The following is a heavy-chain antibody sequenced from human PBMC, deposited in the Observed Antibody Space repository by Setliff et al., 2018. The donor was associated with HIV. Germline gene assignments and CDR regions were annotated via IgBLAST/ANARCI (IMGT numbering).Heavy chain of an antibody. CDR2: INPNSGGT. CDR1: GYTFTGYY. V-gene: IGHV1-2*04. CDR3: ARASTRIGYDSSGYPFDY. D-gene: IGHD3-22*01. Sequence: ASVKVSCKASGYTFTGYYMHWVRQAPGQGLEWMGWINPNSGGTNYAQKFQGWVTMTRDTSISTAYMELSSVTAADTAVYYCARASTRIGYDSSGYPFDYWGQGTLVTVSS. J-gene: IGHJ4*02.